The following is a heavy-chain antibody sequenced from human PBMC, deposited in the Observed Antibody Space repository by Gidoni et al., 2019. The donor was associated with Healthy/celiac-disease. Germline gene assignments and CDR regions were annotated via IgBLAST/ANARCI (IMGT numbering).Heavy chain of an antibody. CDR3: ARVSSSLGWFDP. CDR1: GGSISSGSYY. Sequence: QVQLQESGPGLVKPSQTLSLPCTVSGGSISSGSYYWSWIRQPAGKGLEWIGRIYTSGSTNYNPSLKSRVTISVDTSKNQFSLKLSSVTAADTAVYYCARVSSSLGWFDPWGQGTLVTVSS. J-gene: IGHJ5*02. CDR2: IYTSGST. V-gene: IGHV4-61*02. D-gene: IGHD6-13*01.